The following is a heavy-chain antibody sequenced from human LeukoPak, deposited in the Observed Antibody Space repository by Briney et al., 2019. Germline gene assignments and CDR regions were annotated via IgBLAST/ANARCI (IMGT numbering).Heavy chain of an antibody. CDR3: ARSTSLRYCSGGSCPVHY. CDR1: GFTFCGYS. CDR2: ISSRGSDI. V-gene: IGHV3-21*01. J-gene: IGHJ4*02. D-gene: IGHD2-15*01. Sequence: GGSLRLSRAPSGFTFCGYSMSWGPPTPGGGLGWVSSISSRGSDIYYEASVKRRFTISRDNAKNTLYLQMNSLRAEDTAVYYCARSTSLRYCSGGSCPVHYWGQGTLVTVSS.